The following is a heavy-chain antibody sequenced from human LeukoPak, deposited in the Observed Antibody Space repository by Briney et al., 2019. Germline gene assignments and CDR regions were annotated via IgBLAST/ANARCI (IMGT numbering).Heavy chain of an antibody. CDR1: GYTFTSYD. D-gene: IGHD3-16*02. CDR3: ASSLDYVWGSYRT. V-gene: IGHV1-8*03. CDR2: MNPNSGNT. Sequence: ASVKVSCKASGYTFTSYDINWVRQATGQGLEWMGWMNPNSGNTGYAQKFQGRVTITRNTSISTAYTELSSLRSEDTAVYYCASSLDYVWGSYRTWGQGTLVTVSS. J-gene: IGHJ5*02.